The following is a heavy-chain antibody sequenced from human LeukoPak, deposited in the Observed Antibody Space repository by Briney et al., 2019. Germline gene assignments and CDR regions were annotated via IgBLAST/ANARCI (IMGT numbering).Heavy chain of an antibody. V-gene: IGHV3-48*01. CDR3: ARRLPWFGESYYYYYMDG. CDR1: GFTFSSYS. D-gene: IGHD3-10*01. Sequence: PGGSLRLSCAASGFTFSSYSRNWLRQAPGKGLEWISYISSSSSTIYYADSVKGRFTISRDNAKNSLYLQMNSLRAEDTAVYYCARRLPWFGESYYYYYMDGWGKGTTVTVSS. CDR2: ISSSSSTI. J-gene: IGHJ6*03.